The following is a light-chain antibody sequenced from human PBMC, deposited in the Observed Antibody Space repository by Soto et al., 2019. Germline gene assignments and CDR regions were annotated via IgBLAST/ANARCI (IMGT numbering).Light chain of an antibody. CDR1: SSDVGSYNL. J-gene: IGLJ1*01. CDR2: EDS. CDR3: CSYAGSTTFYV. V-gene: IGLV2-23*01. Sequence: QSALTQPASVSGSPGQSITISCTGTSSDVGSYNLVSWYQQHPGKAPKLMIYEDSKRPSGVSDRFSGSKSGNTASLTISVLQAEDEADYYCCSYAGSTTFYVFGTGTKLTVL.